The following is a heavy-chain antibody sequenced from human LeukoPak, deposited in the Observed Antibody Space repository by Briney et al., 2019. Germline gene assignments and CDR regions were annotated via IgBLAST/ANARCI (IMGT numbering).Heavy chain of an antibody. D-gene: IGHD2/OR15-2a*01. CDR1: GGSISSYY. V-gene: IGHV4-59*08. CDR3: AGHHPRNTVDF. CDR2: ISDIGSI. J-gene: IGHJ4*02. Sequence: SETLSLTCTVSGGSISSYYWSWIRQPPGEGLEWIAYISDIGSINYNPSLKSRVTISLDTSKNQLSLKLRSVTAADTAVYYCAGHHPRNTVDFWGQGTLVTVSS.